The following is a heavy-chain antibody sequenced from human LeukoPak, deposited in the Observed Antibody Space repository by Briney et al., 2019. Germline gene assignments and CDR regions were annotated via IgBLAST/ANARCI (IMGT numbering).Heavy chain of an antibody. Sequence: SETLSLTCTVSGGSISIYYWSWIRQPPGKGLEWIGYIYYSGSTYYNPSLKSRVTISVDTSKNQFSLKLSSVTAADTAVYYCARDPRGFWSGYLDYWGQGTLVTVSS. J-gene: IGHJ4*02. CDR1: GGSISIYY. CDR2: IYYSGST. V-gene: IGHV4-59*12. D-gene: IGHD3-3*01. CDR3: ARDPRGFWSGYLDY.